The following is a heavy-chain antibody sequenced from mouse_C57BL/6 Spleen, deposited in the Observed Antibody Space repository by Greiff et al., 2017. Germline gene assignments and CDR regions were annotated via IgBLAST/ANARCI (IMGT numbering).Heavy chain of an antibody. V-gene: IGHV5-17*01. Sequence: EVKLEESGGGLVKPGGSLKLSCAASGFPFSDYGMHWVRQAPEKGLEWVAYISSGSSTIYYADTVKGRFTISRDNAKNTLFLQMTSLRSEDTAMYYCARRTGTWYFDYWGQGTTLTVSS. D-gene: IGHD4-1*01. CDR3: ARRTGTWYFDY. CDR1: GFPFSDYG. CDR2: ISSGSSTI. J-gene: IGHJ2*01.